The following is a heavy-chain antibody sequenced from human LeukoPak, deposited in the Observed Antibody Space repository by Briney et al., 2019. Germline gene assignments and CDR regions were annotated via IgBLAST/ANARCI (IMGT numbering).Heavy chain of an antibody. CDR2: IGARSIHT. CDR1: GFTFSSYA. D-gene: IGHD1-1*01. V-gene: IGHV3-23*01. Sequence: PGGSLRLSCASSGFTFSSYAMSWVRQAPGKGLEWVSVIGARSIHTYYADSVKGRFTISRDNSKNTVYLQMNSLRAEDTAVYYCATVGTTGTRWFDPWGQGTLVTVSS. CDR3: ATVGTTGTRWFDP. J-gene: IGHJ5*02.